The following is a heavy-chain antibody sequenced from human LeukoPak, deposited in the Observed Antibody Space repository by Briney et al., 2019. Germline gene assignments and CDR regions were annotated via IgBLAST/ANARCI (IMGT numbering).Heavy chain of an antibody. D-gene: IGHD4-17*01. Sequence: ASVKVSCKASGYTFTGYYMHWVRQAPGQGLEWMGWINPNSGGTNYAQKFQGRVTMTRDTSISTAYMELSRLRSDDTAVYYCAREISPLTVTTHAAFDIWGQGTMVTVSS. CDR3: AREISPLTVTTHAAFDI. CDR1: GYTFTGYY. CDR2: INPNSGGT. V-gene: IGHV1-2*02. J-gene: IGHJ3*02.